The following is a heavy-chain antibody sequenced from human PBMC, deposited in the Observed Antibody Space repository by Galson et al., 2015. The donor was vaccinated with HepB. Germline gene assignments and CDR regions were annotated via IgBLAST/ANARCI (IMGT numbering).Heavy chain of an antibody. D-gene: IGHD3-16*01. CDR3: ARDTSEGGPDY. J-gene: IGHJ4*02. CDR1: GFMFRSYG. CDR2: IWYDGNTK. V-gene: IGHV3-33*01. Sequence: SLRLSCAASGFMFRSYGMHWVRQAPGKGLEWVAFIWYDGNTKDYADSVKGRFTISRDNSKNTVYLQMNSLRAEDTAVYYCARDTSEGGPDYWGRGTLVTVSS.